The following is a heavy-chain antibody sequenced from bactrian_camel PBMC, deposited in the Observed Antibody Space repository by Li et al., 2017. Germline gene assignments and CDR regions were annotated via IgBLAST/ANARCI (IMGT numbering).Heavy chain of an antibody. V-gene: IGHV3-2*01. CDR1: GLPFSSYY. Sequence: HVQLVESGGGLVQPGGSLRLSCAASGLPFSSYYMSWVRQAPGKGMEWVSRIYSDGSKEFYADSVKGRFDTSRDNAKNTLYLHMNSLKSDDTALYYCAAGVVTPALCSLYQNVFEWWGKGT. J-gene: IGHJ7*01. D-gene: IGHD2*01. CDR2: IYSDGSKE.